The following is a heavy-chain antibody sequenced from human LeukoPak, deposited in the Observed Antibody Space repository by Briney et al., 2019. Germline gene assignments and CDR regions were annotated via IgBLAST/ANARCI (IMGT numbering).Heavy chain of an antibody. Sequence: GRSLRLSCAASGFTFSTYGMHWVRQAPGKGLEWVAVISYDGSDKYYADSVEGRFTISRDNSKNTLYLQMNSLRAEDTAVYYCVKSRYYGSGTYDYWGQGTLVTVSS. V-gene: IGHV3-30*18. CDR2: ISYDGSDK. J-gene: IGHJ4*02. D-gene: IGHD3-10*01. CDR1: GFTFSTYG. CDR3: VKSRYYGSGTYDY.